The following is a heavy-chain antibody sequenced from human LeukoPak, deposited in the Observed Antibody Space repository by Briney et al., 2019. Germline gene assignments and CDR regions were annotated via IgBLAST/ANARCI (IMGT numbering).Heavy chain of an antibody. V-gene: IGHV1-69*05. D-gene: IGHD2-2*01. J-gene: IGHJ6*03. CDR3: ARVSSPSPYYYYYYYMDV. CDR2: IIPIFGTA. CDR1: GGTFSSYA. Sequence: GASVKVSCKASGGTFSSYAISWVRQAPGQGLEWMGGIIPIFGTANYAQKFQGRVTITTDESTSTAYMELSSLRSEDTAVYYCARVSSPSPYYYYYYYMDVWGKGTTVTVSS.